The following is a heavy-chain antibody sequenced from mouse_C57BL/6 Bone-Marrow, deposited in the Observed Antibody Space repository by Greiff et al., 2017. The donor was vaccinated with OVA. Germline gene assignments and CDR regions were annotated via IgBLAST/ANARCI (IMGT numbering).Heavy chain of an antibody. CDR3: AIYSNYEGMDY. J-gene: IGHJ4*01. Sequence: QVQLKESGAELARPGASVKLSCKASGYTFTSYGISWVKQRTGQGLEWIGEIYPRSGNTYYNEKFKGKATLTADKSSSTAYMELRSLTSEDSAVYFCAIYSNYEGMDYWGQGTSVTVSS. V-gene: IGHV1-81*01. CDR1: GYTFTSYG. CDR2: IYPRSGNT. D-gene: IGHD2-5*01.